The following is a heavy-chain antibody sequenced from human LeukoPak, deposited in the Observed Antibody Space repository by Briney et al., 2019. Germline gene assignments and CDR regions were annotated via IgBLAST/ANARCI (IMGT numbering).Heavy chain of an antibody. Sequence: GASVKVSCKASGYTFTTYYMHWVRQAPGQGLEWMGIINPRGGSTSYAQKFQGRVTMTRDMSTSTVYVELSSLRSEDTAVYYCARTLYSGTYADFDYWGQGTLVTGSS. CDR1: GYTFTTYY. V-gene: IGHV1-46*01. CDR2: INPRGGST. CDR3: ARTLYSGTYADFDY. J-gene: IGHJ4*02. D-gene: IGHD1-26*01.